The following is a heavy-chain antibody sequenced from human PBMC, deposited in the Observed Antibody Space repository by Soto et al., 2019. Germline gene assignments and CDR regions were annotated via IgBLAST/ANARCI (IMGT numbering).Heavy chain of an antibody. Sequence: SVKVSCKASGFTFTSSAVQWVRQARGQRLEWIGWIVVGSGNTNYAQKFQERVTITRDMSTSTAYMELSSLRSEDTAVYYCAADLISLRGGYGYYGMDVWGQGTTVTVSS. CDR1: GFTFTSSA. CDR3: AADLISLRGGYGYYGMDV. CDR2: IVVGSGNT. J-gene: IGHJ6*02. V-gene: IGHV1-58*01. D-gene: IGHD3-10*01.